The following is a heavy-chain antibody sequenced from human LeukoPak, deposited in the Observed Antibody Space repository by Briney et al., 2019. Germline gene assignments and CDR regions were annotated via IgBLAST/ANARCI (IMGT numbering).Heavy chain of an antibody. CDR2: ISYDGSNK. CDR1: GFTFSSYA. CDR3: AKDFRGYTSSTTFDY. D-gene: IGHD6-13*01. J-gene: IGHJ4*02. V-gene: IGHV3-30-3*01. Sequence: GGSLRLSCAASGFTFSSYAMHWVRQAPGKGLEWVAVISYDGSNKYYADSVKGRFTISRDNSKNTLYLQMNSLRAEDTAVYYCAKDFRGYTSSTTFDYRGQGTLVTVSS.